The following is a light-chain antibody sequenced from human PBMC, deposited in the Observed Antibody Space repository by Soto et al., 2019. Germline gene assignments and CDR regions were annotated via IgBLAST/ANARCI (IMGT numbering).Light chain of an antibody. V-gene: IGKV3-15*01. CDR3: QQYSKWPIT. CDR2: GIS. Sequence: ELVLTQAPAILSVSPRESATLSCRASQSVNINYLAWYQQHPGQPPRLLIYGISTRATGIPARFSGSGSGTEFSLTISSLQSEDFAVYYCQQYSKWPITFGQGTRLEIK. CDR1: QSVNIN. J-gene: IGKJ5*01.